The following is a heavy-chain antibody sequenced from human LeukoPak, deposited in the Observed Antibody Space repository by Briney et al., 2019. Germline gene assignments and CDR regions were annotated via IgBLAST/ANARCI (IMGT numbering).Heavy chain of an antibody. CDR2: IGTAGDT. CDR1: GFTFSSYD. Sequence: GSLRLSCAASGFTFSSYDMHWVRQATGKGLEWASAIGTAGDTYYPGSVKGRFTISRENAKNSLYLQMNSLRAGDTAVYYCARGYYYYGSGSYLLNAFDIWGQGTMVTVSS. V-gene: IGHV3-13*01. J-gene: IGHJ3*02. D-gene: IGHD3-10*01. CDR3: ARGYYYYGSGSYLLNAFDI.